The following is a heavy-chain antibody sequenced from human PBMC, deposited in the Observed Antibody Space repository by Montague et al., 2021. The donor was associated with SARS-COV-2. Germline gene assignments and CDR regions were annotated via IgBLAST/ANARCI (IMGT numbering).Heavy chain of an antibody. CDR2: IYPRDLDT. J-gene: IGHJ4*02. V-gene: IGHV5-51*01. Sequence: QSGAEVKKPGESLKISCKGYGYSFSSYWIAWVRQMPGKGLEYMGIIYPRDLDTKYSPAFQGQVSISADKSISTAYLQWSSLKASDTAMYYCARHEFYYDGPAAAPFDLWGQGTLVTVSS. CDR1: GYSFSSYW. CDR3: ARHEFYYDGPAAAPFDL. D-gene: IGHD3-10*01.